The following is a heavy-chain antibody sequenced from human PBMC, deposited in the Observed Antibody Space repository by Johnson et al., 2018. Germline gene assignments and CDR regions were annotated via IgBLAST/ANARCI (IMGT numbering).Heavy chain of an antibody. D-gene: IGHD6-6*01. CDR3: ARARGYSNSIYYYGMDV. J-gene: IGHJ6*02. CDR1: GGSISSYY. CDR2: IYYSGST. V-gene: IGHV4-59*01. Sequence: QVQLQESGPGLVKPSETLSLTCTVSGGSISSYYWSWIRQPQGKGLEWIGYIYYSGSTNYNPSLKSRVTISVDTSKNQFSLKLSSVTAADTAVYYCARARGYSNSIYYYGMDVWGQGTTVTVSS.